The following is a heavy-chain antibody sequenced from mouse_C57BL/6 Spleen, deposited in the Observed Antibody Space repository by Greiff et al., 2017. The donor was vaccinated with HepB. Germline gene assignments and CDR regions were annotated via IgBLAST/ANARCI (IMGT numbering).Heavy chain of an antibody. J-gene: IGHJ4*01. V-gene: IGHV1-55*01. Sequence: QVQLQQPGAELVKPGASVKMSCKASGYTFTSYWITWVKQRPGQGLEWIGDIYPGSGSTNYNEKFKSKATLTVDTSSSTAYMQLSSLTSEDSAVYYCARYDDYDDEDAMDYWGQGTSVTVSS. CDR1: GYTFTSYW. CDR2: IYPGSGST. CDR3: ARYDDYDDEDAMDY. D-gene: IGHD2-4*01.